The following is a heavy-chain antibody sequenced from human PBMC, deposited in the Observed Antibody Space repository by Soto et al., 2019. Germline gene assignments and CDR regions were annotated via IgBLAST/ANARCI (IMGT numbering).Heavy chain of an antibody. CDR3: ASTSAARKNYYGMDV. D-gene: IGHD6-6*01. V-gene: IGHV5-51*01. CDR1: GYSFTSYW. CDR2: IYPGDSDT. J-gene: IGHJ6*02. Sequence: PGESLKISCKGSGYSFTSYWIGWVRQMPGKGLEWMGIIYPGDSDTRYSPSFQGQVTISADKSISTAYLQWSSLKASDTATYYCASTSAARKNYYGMDVSGQGTTVTVSS.